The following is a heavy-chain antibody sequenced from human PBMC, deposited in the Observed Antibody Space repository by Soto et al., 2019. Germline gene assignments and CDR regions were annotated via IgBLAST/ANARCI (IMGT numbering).Heavy chain of an antibody. Sequence: QVHLVQSGVEVKTPGASVKVSCQASGYTFFTYDISWVRQAPGQGLEWMGWISTYSGDTKYAQKFQGRVTMTTDTSTTTAYLELRSLRSDDTAVYYCARHHGPTTSXXXXDXXXQXTLVTVS. D-gene: IGHD5-12*01. CDR1: GYTFFTYD. V-gene: IGHV1-18*01. CDR2: ISTYSGDT. CDR3: ARHHGPTTSXXXXDX. J-gene: IGHJ5*02.